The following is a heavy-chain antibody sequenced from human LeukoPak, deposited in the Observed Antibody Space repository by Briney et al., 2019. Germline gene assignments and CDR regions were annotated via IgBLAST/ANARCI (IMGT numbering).Heavy chain of an antibody. D-gene: IGHD3-10*01. J-gene: IGHJ4*02. CDR1: GFTFSSYG. CDR2: ISGSGGST. V-gene: IGHV3-23*01. Sequence: GGSLRLSCAASGFTFSSYGMSWVRQAPGKGLEWVSAISGSGGSTYYAESVKGRFTISRDNSKNTLYLQMNSLRVEDTAVYCAKGGSGSYYEFEYWGQGTLVTVSS. CDR3: AKGGSGSYYEFEY.